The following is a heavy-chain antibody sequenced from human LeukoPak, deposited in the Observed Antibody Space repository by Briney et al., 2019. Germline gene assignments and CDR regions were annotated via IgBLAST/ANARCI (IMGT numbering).Heavy chain of an antibody. CDR3: ARVSGATGLYYFDY. Sequence: SETLSLTCTVSGGSISSYYWSWIRQPAGKGLEWIGRIYTSGSTNYNPSLKSRVTMSVDTSKNQFSLKLSSVTAADPAVYYCARVSGATGLYYFDYWGQGTLVTVSS. J-gene: IGHJ4*02. V-gene: IGHV4-4*07. CDR1: GGSISSYY. D-gene: IGHD1-26*01. CDR2: IYTSGST.